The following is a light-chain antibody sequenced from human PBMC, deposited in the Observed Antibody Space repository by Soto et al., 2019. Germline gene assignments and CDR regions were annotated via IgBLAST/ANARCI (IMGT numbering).Light chain of an antibody. CDR2: GNK. Sequence: QSVLTQPPSASGTPGQRVTISCSGSSSNIGRNSVNWYQQLPGTAPKLLIYGNKHRPSGVPDRFSGSKSGTSASLAISGLQSEDEADYFCAAWDDSLNGYWVFGGGTKVTVL. J-gene: IGLJ3*02. V-gene: IGLV1-44*01. CDR1: SSNIGRNS. CDR3: AAWDDSLNGYWV.